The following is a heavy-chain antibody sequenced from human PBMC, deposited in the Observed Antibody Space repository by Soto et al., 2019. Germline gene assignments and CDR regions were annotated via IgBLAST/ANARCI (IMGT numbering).Heavy chain of an antibody. J-gene: IGHJ6*03. CDR2: ISAYNGNT. CDR3: ARDTAGDYSNYDYYYYYMDV. D-gene: IGHD4-4*01. V-gene: IGHV1-18*01. Sequence: ASVKVSCKASGYTFTSYGISWVRQAPGQGLEWMGWISAYNGNTNYAQKLQGRVTMTTDTSTSTAYMELRSLRSDDTAVYYCARDTAGDYSNYDYYYYYMDVWGKGTTVTVSS. CDR1: GYTFTSYG.